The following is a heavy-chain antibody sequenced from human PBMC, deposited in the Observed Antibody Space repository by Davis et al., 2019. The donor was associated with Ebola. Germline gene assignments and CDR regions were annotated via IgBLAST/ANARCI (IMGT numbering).Heavy chain of an antibody. CDR1: GFTFSSYG. Sequence: PGGSLRLSCAASGFTFSSYGMHWVRQAPGKGLEWVAVISYDGSNKYYADSVKGRFTISRDNSKNTLYLQMNSLRAEDTAVYYCAKDSSGWYPVDYWGQGTLVTVSS. J-gene: IGHJ4*02. D-gene: IGHD6-19*01. V-gene: IGHV3-30*18. CDR2: ISYDGSNK. CDR3: AKDSSGWYPVDY.